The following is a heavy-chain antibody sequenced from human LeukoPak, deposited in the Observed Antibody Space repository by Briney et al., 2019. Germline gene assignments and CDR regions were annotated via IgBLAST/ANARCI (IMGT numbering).Heavy chain of an antibody. Sequence: GGSLRLSRAASGFTFDDYTMHWVRQAPGKGLEWVSLISWDGGSTYYADSVKGRFTISRDNSKNSLYLQMNSLRTEDTALYYCAKGTSKYSSSWYLDYWGQGTLVTVSS. V-gene: IGHV3-43*01. J-gene: IGHJ4*02. CDR3: AKGTSKYSSSWYLDY. CDR1: GFTFDDYT. D-gene: IGHD6-13*01. CDR2: ISWDGGST.